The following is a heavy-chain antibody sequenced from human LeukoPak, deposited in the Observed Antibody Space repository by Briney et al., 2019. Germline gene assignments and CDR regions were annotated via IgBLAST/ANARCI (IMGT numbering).Heavy chain of an antibody. CDR2: ISYTGSPT. Sequence: GGSLRLSCEASGFTFSNYVMSWVRQAPGKGLEWVSYISYTGSPTYYADSVKGRFIISRDNAKNSVYLQMNSLRVDDTGIYYCARRHSSVFEPWGQGTLVTVSS. D-gene: IGHD3-22*01. V-gene: IGHV3-48*03. CDR1: GFTFSNYV. J-gene: IGHJ5*02. CDR3: ARRHSSVFEP.